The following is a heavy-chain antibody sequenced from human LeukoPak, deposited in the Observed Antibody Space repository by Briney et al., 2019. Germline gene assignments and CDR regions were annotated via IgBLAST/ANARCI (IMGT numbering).Heavy chain of an antibody. CDR1: GFTFSSYW. D-gene: IGHD7-27*01. CDR3: ARDLTGDSDY. J-gene: IGHJ4*02. Sequence: QSGGSLRLSGVASGFTFSSYWMHWARQAPGKGLVWVSRIDYGGSTTSYADSVKGRFTISRDNAKNTMYLQMNSLRAEDTAVYYCARDLTGDSDYWGQGTLVTVSS. V-gene: IGHV3-74*01. CDR2: IDYGGSTT.